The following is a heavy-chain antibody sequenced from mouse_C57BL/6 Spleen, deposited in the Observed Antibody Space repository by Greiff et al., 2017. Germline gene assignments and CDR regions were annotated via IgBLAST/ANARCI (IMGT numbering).Heavy chain of an antibody. CDR1: GFSFTTYA. Sequence: EVQLMESGGGLVQPKGSLKLSCAASGFSFTTYAMNWVRQAPGKGLEWVARIRSKSNNYATYHADSVKDRFTISRDASESMLYLQMNDLKTDDTAIYYCVGRAMDYWGQGTSVTVSS. J-gene: IGHJ4*01. CDR3: VGRAMDY. CDR2: IRSKSNNYAT. V-gene: IGHV10-1*01.